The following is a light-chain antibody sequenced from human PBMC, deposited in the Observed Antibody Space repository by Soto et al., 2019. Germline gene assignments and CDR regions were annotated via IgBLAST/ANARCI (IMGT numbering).Light chain of an antibody. J-gene: IGKJ1*01. CDR1: QSVTSTY. Sequence: EIELTQSPGTLSLSPGERATLSCRASQSVTSTYLAWYQQKPGQAPRLLIYGASTRATGIPDGFSGSGSGPDFTLTINRLEPEDCAVYYCQHYGRSPWTFGQGTKVEIK. V-gene: IGKV3-20*01. CDR2: GAS. CDR3: QHYGRSPWT.